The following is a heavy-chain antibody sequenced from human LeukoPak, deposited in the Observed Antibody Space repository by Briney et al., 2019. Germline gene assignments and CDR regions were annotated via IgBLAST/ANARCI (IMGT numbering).Heavy chain of an antibody. J-gene: IGHJ4*02. CDR1: GFTFSTYW. CDR3: ARPYYGSADY. V-gene: IGHV3-7*03. Sequence: GGSLRLSCVASGFTFSTYWMSWVRQAPGKGLEWVANINEDGRAKYYVDSVMGRFTISRDSAKNSLYLQMNSLRAEDTAVYYCARPYYGSADYWGQGTLVTVPS. D-gene: IGHD3-10*01. CDR2: INEDGRAK.